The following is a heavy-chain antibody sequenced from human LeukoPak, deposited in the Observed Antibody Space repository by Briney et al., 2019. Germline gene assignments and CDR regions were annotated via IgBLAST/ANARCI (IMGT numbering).Heavy chain of an antibody. CDR2: INSDGSST. V-gene: IGHV3-74*01. CDR3: ARAPTVTYYFDY. CDR1: GFTFSSYS. J-gene: IGHJ4*02. D-gene: IGHD4-17*01. Sequence: GGSLRLSCAASGFTFSSYSMNWVRQAPGKGLVWVSRINSDGSSTSYADSVKGRFTISRDNAKNTLYLQMNSLRAEDTAVYYCARAPTVTYYFDYWGQGTLVTVSS.